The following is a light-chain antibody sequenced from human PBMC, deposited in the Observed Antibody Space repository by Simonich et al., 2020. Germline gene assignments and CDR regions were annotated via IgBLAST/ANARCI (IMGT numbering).Light chain of an antibody. V-gene: IGKV4-1*01. CDR2: WAS. CDR1: QSVLYSSNNKNY. J-gene: IGKJ5*01. Sequence: DIVMTQSPDSLAVSLGERATINCKSSQSVLYSSNNKNYLAWYQKKPGQPPKLLIYWASTRESGVPERFSGSGSGTDFTLTISSLQAEDVAVYYCQQYYSTPITFGQGTRLEIK. CDR3: QQYYSTPIT.